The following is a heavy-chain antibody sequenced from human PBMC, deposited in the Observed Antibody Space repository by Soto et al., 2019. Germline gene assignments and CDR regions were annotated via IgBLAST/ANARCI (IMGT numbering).Heavy chain of an antibody. CDR1: GGSISSSNW. V-gene: IGHV4-4*02. J-gene: IGHJ4*02. CDR3: ATMKYSSSWLYYFDY. D-gene: IGHD6-13*01. Sequence: PSETLSLTCAVSGGSISSSNWWSWVRQPPGKGLEWIGEIYHSGSTNYNPSLKSRVTISVDKSKNQFSLKLSSVTAADTAVHYCATMKYSSSWLYYFDYWGQGTLVTVSS. CDR2: IYHSGST.